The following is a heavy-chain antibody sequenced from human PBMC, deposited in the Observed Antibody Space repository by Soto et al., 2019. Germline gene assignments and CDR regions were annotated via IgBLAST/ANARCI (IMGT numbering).Heavy chain of an antibody. CDR3: ARVYSGSYSDS. Sequence: SETLSLTCTVSGGSISSSSYYWGWIRQPPGKGLEWIGSIYYSGSTYYNPSLKSRVTISVDTSKNQFSLKLSSVTAADTAVYYCARVYSGSYSDSWGRGTLVTVS. J-gene: IGHJ4*02. CDR1: GGSISSSSYY. CDR2: IYYSGST. V-gene: IGHV4-39*01. D-gene: IGHD1-26*01.